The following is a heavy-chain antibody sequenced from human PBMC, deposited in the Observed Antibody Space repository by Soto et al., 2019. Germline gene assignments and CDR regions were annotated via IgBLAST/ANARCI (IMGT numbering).Heavy chain of an antibody. J-gene: IGHJ4*02. CDR1: GYSFSTYW. CDR3: SRPINGGYVY. V-gene: IGHV5-51*01. CDR2: IYPGDSDT. D-gene: IGHD5-12*01. Sequence: PGESLKISCKGSGYSFSTYWIGWVRQMPGKGLEWMGIIYPGDSDTRYTPSFEGQVTISADKSISTAYLQWSSLKASDTATYYCSRPINGGYVYWGQGTLVTVSS.